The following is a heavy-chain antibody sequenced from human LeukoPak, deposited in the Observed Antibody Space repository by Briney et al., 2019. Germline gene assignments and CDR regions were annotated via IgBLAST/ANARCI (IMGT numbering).Heavy chain of an antibody. CDR1: GGSISRGGDY. CDR3: ARGDSRGRPAFDY. J-gene: IGHJ4*02. D-gene: IGHD3-22*01. V-gene: IGHV4-61*08. Sequence: SETLSLTCTVSGGSISRGGDYWSWIRQPPGKGLEWIGYFYNSGSTNYNPSLKSRVTISVDTSKNQFSLKLTSVTAADTAVYYCARGDSRGRPAFDYWGQGTLVTVSS. CDR2: FYNSGST.